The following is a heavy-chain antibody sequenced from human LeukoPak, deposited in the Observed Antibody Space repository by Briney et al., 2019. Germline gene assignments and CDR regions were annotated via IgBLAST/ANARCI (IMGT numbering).Heavy chain of an antibody. CDR1: GGSISSYY. V-gene: IGHV4-4*07. Sequence: SETLSLTCTVSGGSISSYYWSWIRQPAGKGLEWIGRIYTSGSTNYNPSLKSRVTISVDTSKNQFSLKLSSVTAADTAVYYCAREPGYSSSWRHFYYYYYYMDVWGKGTTVTISS. D-gene: IGHD6-13*01. CDR2: IYTSGST. J-gene: IGHJ6*03. CDR3: AREPGYSSSWRHFYYYYYYMDV.